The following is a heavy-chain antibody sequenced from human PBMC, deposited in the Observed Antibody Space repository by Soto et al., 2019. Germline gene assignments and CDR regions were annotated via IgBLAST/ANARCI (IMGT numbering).Heavy chain of an antibody. Sequence: GGSLRLSCAASGFTFSKAIMNWVRQAPGKGPEWVGRIKELRDGGKADYSSPVDGRFTISRDDSKSILYLQMNSLRADDTRIYYCATALQNNGNDYLFGVHLWGQATTVTVSS. J-gene: IGHJ6*02. CDR2: IKELRDGGKA. CDR3: ATALQNNGNDYLFGVHL. CDR1: GFTFSKAI. V-gene: IGHV3-15*01. D-gene: IGHD1-20*01.